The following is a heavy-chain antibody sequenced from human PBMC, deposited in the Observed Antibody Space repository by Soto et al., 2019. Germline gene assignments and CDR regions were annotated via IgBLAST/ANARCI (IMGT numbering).Heavy chain of an antibody. CDR2: IYYSGST. CDR1: GGSVSSGSYY. CDR3: ARLHLDYDILTMDP. Sequence: SETLSLTCTVSGGSVSSGSYYWSWIRQPPGKGLEWIGYIYYSGSTNYNPSLKSRVTISVDTSKNQFSLKLSSVTAADTAVYYCARLHLDYDILTMDPWGQGTLVTVSS. D-gene: IGHD3-9*01. V-gene: IGHV4-61*01. J-gene: IGHJ5*02.